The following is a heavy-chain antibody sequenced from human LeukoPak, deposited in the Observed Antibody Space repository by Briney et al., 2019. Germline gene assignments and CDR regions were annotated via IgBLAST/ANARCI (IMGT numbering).Heavy chain of an antibody. CDR3: AKDSDYSNYSDY. D-gene: IGHD4-11*01. CDR2: VNSDGSST. Sequence: GGSLRLSCAASGFTFNNYWMHWVRQAPGKGLVWVSRVNSDGSSTSYADSVKGRFTISRDNAKNTVYLQMNSLRAEDTAVYYCAKDSDYSNYSDYWGQGTLVTVSS. J-gene: IGHJ4*02. V-gene: IGHV3-74*01. CDR1: GFTFNNYW.